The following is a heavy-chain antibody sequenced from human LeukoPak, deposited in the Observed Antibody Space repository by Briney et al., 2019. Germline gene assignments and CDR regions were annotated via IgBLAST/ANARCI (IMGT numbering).Heavy chain of an antibody. J-gene: IGHJ3*02. V-gene: IGHV4-30-2*01. CDR1: GGSISSGGYS. CDR2: IYHSGST. Sequence: SQTLSLTCAVSGGSISSGGYSWSWIRQPPGKGLEWIGYIYHSGSTYYNPSLKSRVTISVDRSKNQFSLKLSSVTAADTAVYYCARSAGAFDIWAKGQWTPSLQ. D-gene: IGHD6-19*01. CDR3: ARSAGAFDI.